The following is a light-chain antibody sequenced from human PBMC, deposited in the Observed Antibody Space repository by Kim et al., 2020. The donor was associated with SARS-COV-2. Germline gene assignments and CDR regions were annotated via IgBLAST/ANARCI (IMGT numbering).Light chain of an antibody. V-gene: IGLV2-14*01. CDR1: SSDVGGYNY. CDR3: SSYTNNSPYV. J-gene: IGLJ1*01. Sequence: QSALTQPASVSGSPGQSITISCTGTSSDVGGYNYVSWYQQHPGKAPKLMIYDDTERPSGISNRVSGSKSGKTASLTIFRLQPEDEADYYCSSYTNNSPYVFGTGTKVTVL. CDR2: DDT.